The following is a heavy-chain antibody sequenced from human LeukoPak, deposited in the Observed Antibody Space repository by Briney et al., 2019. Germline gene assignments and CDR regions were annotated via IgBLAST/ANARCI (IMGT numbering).Heavy chain of an antibody. CDR2: INHSGST. V-gene: IGHV4-34*01. Sequence: SETLSLTCAVYGGSFSGYYWSWIRQPPGKGLEWIGEINHSGSTNYNPSLKSRVTISVDTSKNQFSLKLSSVTAADTAVYYCARAMSSVLVTGVSGPYYYYMDVWGKGTTVTVSS. CDR3: ARAMSSVLVTGVSGPYYYYMDV. CDR1: GGSFSGYY. D-gene: IGHD1-14*01. J-gene: IGHJ6*03.